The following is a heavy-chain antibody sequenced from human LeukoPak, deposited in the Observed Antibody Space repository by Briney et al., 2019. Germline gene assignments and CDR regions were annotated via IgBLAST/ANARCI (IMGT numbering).Heavy chain of an antibody. J-gene: IGHJ4*02. CDR3: ARDLFPSTTAYFDY. D-gene: IGHD4-11*01. V-gene: IGHV3-21*01. Sequence: GGSLRLSCAASGFTFNSYSMNWVRQAPGKGLEWVSSISNTRSYIYYADSVKGRFTISRDNAKNSLYLQMNSLRAEDTAVYYCARDLFPSTTAYFDYWGQGTLVTVSS. CDR1: GFTFNSYS. CDR2: ISNTRSYI.